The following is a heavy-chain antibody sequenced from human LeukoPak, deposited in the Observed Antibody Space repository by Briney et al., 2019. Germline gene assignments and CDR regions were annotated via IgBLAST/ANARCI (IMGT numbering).Heavy chain of an antibody. CDR2: INHSGSTS. CDR1: GESFSGYF. J-gene: IGHJ4*02. CDR3: ATRPYRSGTGYYFDY. Sequence: PSETLSLTCAVYGESFSGYFWNWIRQPPGKGLEWIGEINHSGSTSNHNPSLKSRVTMSVDTSKNQFSLKLSSVTAADTAVYYCATRPYRSGTGYYFDYWGQGTLVTVSS. V-gene: IGHV4-34*01. D-gene: IGHD6-19*01.